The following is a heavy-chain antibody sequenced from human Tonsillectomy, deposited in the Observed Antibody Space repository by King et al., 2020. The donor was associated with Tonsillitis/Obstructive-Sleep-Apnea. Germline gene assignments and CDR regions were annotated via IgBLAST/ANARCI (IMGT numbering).Heavy chain of an antibody. Sequence: VQLVESGAEVKKPGASVKGSCKASGYTFTGYYMHWVRQAPGQGLAWRGRINPKSGGTNYAQKFQGRVTMTRETSISTAYMGMSRLRSDDTAVYYCARGAPLRFLEWLLNFDYWGQGTLVTVSS. CDR1: GYTFTGYY. J-gene: IGHJ4*02. CDR3: ARGAPLRFLEWLLNFDY. V-gene: IGHV1-2*06. CDR2: INPKSGGT. D-gene: IGHD3-3*01.